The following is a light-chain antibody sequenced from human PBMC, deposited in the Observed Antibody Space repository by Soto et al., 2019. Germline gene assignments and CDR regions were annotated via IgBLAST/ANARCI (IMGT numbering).Light chain of an antibody. CDR1: QSISNS. CDR2: KAS. J-gene: IGKJ4*01. V-gene: IGKV1-5*03. CDR3: RQYVSYPVT. Sequence: DIQMTQSPSTLSASDGDRVTITCRASQSISNSLAWYQQKPGKAPNLLIYKASSLESGVPSRFSGSGSGTEFTLTISSLQPDAFATYYCRQYVSYPVTFGGGTKVEMK.